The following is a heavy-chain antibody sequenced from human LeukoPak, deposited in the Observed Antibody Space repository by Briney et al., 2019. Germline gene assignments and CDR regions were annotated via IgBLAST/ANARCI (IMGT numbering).Heavy chain of an antibody. CDR3: AKAKGGFSGYDYLFDY. J-gene: IGHJ4*02. V-gene: IGHV3-30-3*01. D-gene: IGHD5-12*01. CDR1: GFTFSTYA. CDR2: FSYDGSTQ. Sequence: GRSLRLSCAGSGFTFSTYAMHWVRQAPGKGLEWVALFSYDGSTQRYADSVKGRFTISRDNSKNSLYLQMNSLRTEDTAVYYCAKAKGGFSGYDYLFDYWGQGTLVAVSS.